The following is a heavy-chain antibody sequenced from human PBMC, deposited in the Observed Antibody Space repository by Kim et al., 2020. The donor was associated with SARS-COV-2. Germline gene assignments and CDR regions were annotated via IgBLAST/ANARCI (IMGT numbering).Heavy chain of an antibody. CDR3: ARDLPGSSWYTVYYYGM. D-gene: IGHD6-13*01. CDR1: GFTFSSYA. J-gene: IGHJ6*01. CDR2: ISYDGSNK. V-gene: IGHV3-30-3*01. Sequence: GGSLRLSCAASGFTFSSYAMHWVRQAPGKGLEWVAVISYDGSNKYYADSVKGRFTISRDNSKNTLYLQMNSLRAEDTAVYYCARDLPGSSWYTVYYYGM.